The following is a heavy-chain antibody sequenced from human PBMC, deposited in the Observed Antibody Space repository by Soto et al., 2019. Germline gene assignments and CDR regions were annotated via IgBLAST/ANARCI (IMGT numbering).Heavy chain of an antibody. Sequence: ASVKVSCKASGYTFTSYDINWVRQATGQGLEWMGWMNPNSGNTGYAQKFQGRVTMTRNTSISTAYMELSSLRSEDTAVYYCARGQSDFWSGYYSGESYYYYYYMDVWGKGTTVTVSS. CDR2: MNPNSGNT. J-gene: IGHJ6*03. CDR3: ARGQSDFWSGYYSGESYYYYYYMDV. D-gene: IGHD3-3*01. V-gene: IGHV1-8*01. CDR1: GYTFTSYD.